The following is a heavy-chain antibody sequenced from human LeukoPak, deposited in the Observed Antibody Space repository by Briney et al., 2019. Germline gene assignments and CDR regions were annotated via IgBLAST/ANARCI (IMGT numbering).Heavy chain of an antibody. V-gene: IGHV3-30*04. CDR3: ARSIPGPYYYYYYMDV. CDR2: IPYDGSQN. J-gene: IGHJ6*03. Sequence: GGSLRLSCAASDFPFIGYTMHWVRQAPGKGLEWVAGIPYDGSQNSYADSVKGRFSISRDNSKSALYLQLSSLRPEDTAVYYCARSIPGPYYYYYYMDVWGKGTTVTISS. D-gene: IGHD3-3*02. CDR1: DFPFIGYT.